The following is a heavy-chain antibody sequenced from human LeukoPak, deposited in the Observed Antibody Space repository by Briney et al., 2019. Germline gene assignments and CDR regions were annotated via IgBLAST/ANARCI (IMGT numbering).Heavy chain of an antibody. CDR1: GGSISSGSYY. CDR2: IYYSGST. D-gene: IGHD6-19*01. Sequence: VKPSETLSLTCTVSGGSISSGSYYWGWIRQPPGKGLEWIGYIYYSGSTNYNPSLKSRVTISVDTSKNQFSLELSSVTAADTAVYYCARDGLAVAGSYYYYGMDVWGQGTTVTVSS. V-gene: IGHV4-61*01. CDR3: ARDGLAVAGSYYYYGMDV. J-gene: IGHJ6*02.